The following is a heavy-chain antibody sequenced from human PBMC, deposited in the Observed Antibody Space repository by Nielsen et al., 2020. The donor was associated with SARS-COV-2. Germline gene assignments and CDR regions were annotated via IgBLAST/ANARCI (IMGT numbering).Heavy chain of an antibody. Sequence: SETLSLTCTVSGASTSSRSYFWGWIRQPPGKGLEWIGSVYYRGSTYYNPSLKSRLTMSVHTYKNQFSLKLNSVTAADTAVYYCARPDSSAFYSDAFAIWGPGTMVTVSS. CDR2: VYYRGST. J-gene: IGHJ3*02. V-gene: IGHV4-39*01. CDR1: GASTSSRSYF. CDR3: ARPDSSAFYSDAFAI. D-gene: IGHD6-19*01.